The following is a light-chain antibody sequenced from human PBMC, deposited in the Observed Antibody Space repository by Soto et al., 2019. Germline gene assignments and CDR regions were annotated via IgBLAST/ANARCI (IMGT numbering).Light chain of an antibody. Sequence: DIQMTQSPSSVSASVGDRVTITCRASQDIVTWLAWYQQIPGRAPNLLIYSASTLHVGVPPRFSGSGSGTEFSLTISSLQPEDFGTYYCQQAYSFPLTFGGGTKVDIK. V-gene: IGKV1-12*01. J-gene: IGKJ4*01. CDR2: SAS. CDR1: QDIVTW. CDR3: QQAYSFPLT.